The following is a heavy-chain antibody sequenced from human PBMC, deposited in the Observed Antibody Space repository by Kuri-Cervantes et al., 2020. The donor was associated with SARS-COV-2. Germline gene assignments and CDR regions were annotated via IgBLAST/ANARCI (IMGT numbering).Heavy chain of an antibody. J-gene: IGHJ3*02. CDR3: ATHRMITFGGVIPSMMDAFDI. CDR1: GYTFFTAYY. CDR2: INPNSGGT. Sequence: ASVKVSCKASGYTFFTAYYIHWMRQGPGQGLEWMGWINPNSGGTNYAQKFQGRVTMTRDTSISTAYMELSRLRSDDTAVYYCATHRMITFGGVIPSMMDAFDIWGQGTMVTVSS. V-gene: IGHV1-2*02. D-gene: IGHD3-16*02.